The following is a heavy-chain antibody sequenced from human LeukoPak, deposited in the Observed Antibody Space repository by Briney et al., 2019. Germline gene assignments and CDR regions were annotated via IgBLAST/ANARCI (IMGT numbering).Heavy chain of an antibody. D-gene: IGHD3-10*01. CDR3: ARDRGPGVLDY. V-gene: IGHV4-31*03. CDR2: IYYSGST. J-gene: IGHJ4*02. CDR1: GGSISSGGYY. Sequence: SQTLSLTCTVSGGSISSGGYYWSWIRQHPGKGLEWIGHIYYSGSTYYNPSLKSRVTISVGTSKNQFSLKLSSATAADTAVYYCARDRGPGVLDYWGQGTLVTVSS.